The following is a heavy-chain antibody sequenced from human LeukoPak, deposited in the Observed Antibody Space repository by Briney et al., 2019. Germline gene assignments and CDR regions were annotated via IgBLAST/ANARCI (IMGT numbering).Heavy chain of an antibody. Sequence: PGGSLRLSCSASGFIFSSDWMSWVRQAPGKVLEWVATIKQDASEKYYVDSVEGRFIISRDNAKNSLYLQVNSLRAEDTAIYHCARQTSGRYSAYFDSWGQGILVTVSS. D-gene: IGHD6-19*01. CDR3: ARQTSGRYSAYFDS. CDR2: IKQDASEK. J-gene: IGHJ5*01. CDR1: GFIFSSDW. V-gene: IGHV3-7*01.